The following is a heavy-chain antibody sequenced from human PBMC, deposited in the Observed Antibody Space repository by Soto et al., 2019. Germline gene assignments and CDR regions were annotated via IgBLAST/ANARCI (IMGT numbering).Heavy chain of an antibody. CDR3: ATPFVTTGYYYYYYYGMDV. J-gene: IGHJ6*02. Sequence: SETLSLTCTVSGGSISSSSYYWGWIRQPPGKGLEWIGSIYYSGSTYYNPSLKSRVTISVDTSKNQFSLKLSSVTAADTAVYYCATPFVTTGYYYYYYYGMDVWGQGTTVTVSS. V-gene: IGHV4-39*01. D-gene: IGHD4-17*01. CDR1: GGSISSSSYY. CDR2: IYYSGST.